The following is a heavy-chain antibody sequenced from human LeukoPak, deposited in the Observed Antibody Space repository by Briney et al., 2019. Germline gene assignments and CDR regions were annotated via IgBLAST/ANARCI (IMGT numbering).Heavy chain of an antibody. J-gene: IGHJ4*02. V-gene: IGHV3-7*01. CDR1: GFAFSNYW. D-gene: IGHD3-10*01. CDR2: MKQDGSEE. CDR3: ARDRGPNTFDH. Sequence: GGSLRLSCAASGFAFSNYWLGWVRQAPGRGLEWVANMKQDGSEEYYAESVRGRFTISRDNAKNSLYLQMNSLRVEDTGVYYCARDRGPNTFDHWGQGTLVTVSS.